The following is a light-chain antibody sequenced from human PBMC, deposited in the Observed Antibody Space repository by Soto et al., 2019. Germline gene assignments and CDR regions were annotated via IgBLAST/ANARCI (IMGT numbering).Light chain of an antibody. CDR1: SSDVGGYDY. V-gene: IGLV2-14*01. CDR2: EVN. CDR3: SSYSISTAYL. J-gene: IGLJ1*01. Sequence: QSVLTQPASVSGSPGQSITISCTGTSSDVGGYDYVSWYQLHPGKAPKLMVFEVNNRPSGVSYRFSGSKSGNTASLTISGLQVEDEADYFCSSYSISTAYLFGTGTKVTVL.